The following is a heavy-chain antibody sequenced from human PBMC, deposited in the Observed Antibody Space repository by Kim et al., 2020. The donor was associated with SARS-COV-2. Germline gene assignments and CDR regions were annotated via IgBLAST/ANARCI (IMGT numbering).Heavy chain of an antibody. V-gene: IGHV3-48*03. J-gene: IGHJ4*02. CDR3: ARDYNYAFDN. D-gene: IGHD1-1*01. Sequence: GGSLRLSCTASEFDFSSFAMNWLRQAPGKGLEWVSYIRGTGDSIRYADSLKGRFTISRDNAKNSLYLQMNSLRAEDTAVYYCARDYNYAFDNWGQGTLVTVSS. CDR1: EFDFSSFA. CDR2: IRGTGDSI.